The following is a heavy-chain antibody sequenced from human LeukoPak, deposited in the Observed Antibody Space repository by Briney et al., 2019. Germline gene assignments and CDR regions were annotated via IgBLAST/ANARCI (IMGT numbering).Heavy chain of an antibody. CDR3: AKGGSGWYPNY. CDR2: IWYGGSNK. Sequence: GGSLRLSCAASGFTFSSYGMHWVRQAPGKGLEWVAVIWYGGSNKYYADSVKGRFTISRDNSKNTLYLQMNSLRAEDTAVYYCAKGGSGWYPNYWGQGTLVTVSS. V-gene: IGHV3-33*06. CDR1: GFTFSSYG. J-gene: IGHJ4*02. D-gene: IGHD6-19*01.